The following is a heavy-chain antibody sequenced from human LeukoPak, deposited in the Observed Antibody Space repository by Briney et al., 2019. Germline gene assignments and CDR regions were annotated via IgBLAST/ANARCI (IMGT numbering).Heavy chain of an antibody. CDR1: GFTFSSYS. V-gene: IGHV3-21*04. J-gene: IGHJ4*02. Sequence: PGGSLRPSCAASGFTFSSYSMNWVRQAPGKGLEWVSSISSSSSYIYYADSVKGRFTISRDNSKNTLYLQMNSLRAEDTAVYYCAKVDRRELAPYYFDYWGQGTLVTVSS. CDR2: ISSSSSYI. D-gene: IGHD3-3*02. CDR3: AKVDRRELAPYYFDY.